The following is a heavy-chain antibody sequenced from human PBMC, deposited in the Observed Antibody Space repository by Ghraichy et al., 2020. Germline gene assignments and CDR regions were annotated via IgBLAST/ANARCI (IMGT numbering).Heavy chain of an antibody. J-gene: IGHJ3*02. V-gene: IGHV4-4*02. D-gene: IGHD2-8*01. Sequence: GSLRLSCAVSGGSISSSNWWSWVRQPPGKGLEWIGEIYRSGGAHYNPSLKSQVTMSLDQSKNQLSLKLSSVTAADTAVYYCAREVNGDYDALDIWGQGTMVTVSS. CDR3: AREVNGDYDALDI. CDR1: GGSISSSNW. CDR2: IYRSGGA.